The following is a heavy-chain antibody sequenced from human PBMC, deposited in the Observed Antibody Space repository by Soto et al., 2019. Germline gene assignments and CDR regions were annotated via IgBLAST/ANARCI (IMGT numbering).Heavy chain of an antibody. D-gene: IGHD4-17*01. Sequence: PSETLSLTCAVYGGSFSGYYWSWIRQPPGKGLEWIGEINHSGSTNYNPSLKSRVTISVDTSKNQFSLKLSSVTAADTAVYYCARIRLRPYYYGMDVWGQGTTVTVSS. V-gene: IGHV4-34*01. CDR2: INHSGST. J-gene: IGHJ6*02. CDR3: ARIRLRPYYYGMDV. CDR1: GGSFSGYY.